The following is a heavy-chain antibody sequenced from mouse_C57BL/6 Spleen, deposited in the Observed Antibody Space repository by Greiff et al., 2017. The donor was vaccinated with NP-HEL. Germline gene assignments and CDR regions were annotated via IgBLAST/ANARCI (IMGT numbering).Heavy chain of an antibody. CDR3: ARWLLRGFAY. CDR2: IYPSDSET. V-gene: IGHV1-61*01. J-gene: IGHJ3*01. D-gene: IGHD1-1*01. Sequence: QVQLQQPGAELVRPGSSVKLSCKASGYTFTSYWMDWVKQRPGQGLEWIGNIYPSDSETHYNQKFKDKATLTVDKSSSTAYMQLSSRTSEDSAVYYCARWLLRGFAYWGQGTLVTVSA. CDR1: GYTFTSYW.